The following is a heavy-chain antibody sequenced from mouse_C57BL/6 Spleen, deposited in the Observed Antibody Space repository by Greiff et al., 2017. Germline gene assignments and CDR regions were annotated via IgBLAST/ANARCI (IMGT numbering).Heavy chain of an antibody. CDR3: AREEDCVWFAY. CDR2: INPSNGRT. CDR1: GYTFTSYN. J-gene: IGHJ3*01. V-gene: IGHV1-22*01. Sequence: VPLKQPGPELVKPGASVKMSCKASGYTFTSYNINWVKQSPGKGLEWIGYINPSNGRTSYNQKFKGKATLTVNTSSSTAYMKLSSLTSEDSAVYYCAREEDCVWFAYWGQGTLVSVSA.